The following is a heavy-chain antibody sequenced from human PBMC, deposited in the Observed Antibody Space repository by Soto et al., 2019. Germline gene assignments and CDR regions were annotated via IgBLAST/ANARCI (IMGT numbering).Heavy chain of an antibody. CDR2: IWYDGSNK. J-gene: IGHJ6*02. Sequence: QVQLVESGGGVVQPGRSLRLSCAASGFTFSSYGMHWVRQAPGKGLEWVAVIWYDGSNKYYADSVKGRFTISRDNSKNTLYLHMNSLRAEDTAVYYCARPSRYYYYGMDVWGQGTTVTVSS. CDR1: GFTFSSYG. V-gene: IGHV3-33*01. CDR3: ARPSRYYYYGMDV.